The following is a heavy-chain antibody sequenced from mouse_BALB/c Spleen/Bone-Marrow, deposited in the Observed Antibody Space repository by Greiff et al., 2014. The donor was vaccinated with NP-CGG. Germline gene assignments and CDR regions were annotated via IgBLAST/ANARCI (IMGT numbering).Heavy chain of an antibody. V-gene: IGHV5-4*02. Sequence: EVMLVESGGGLVKPGGSLKLSCAASGFTFSDYYMYWVRQTPEKRLEWVATISDGGSYTDYPGSVKGRFTVSRDNTKNNLYLQMSSLKSEDTAMYFCARTYRPFALDYWGQGTSVTVSS. D-gene: IGHD2-14*01. CDR3: ARTYRPFALDY. CDR1: GFTFSDYY. J-gene: IGHJ4*01. CDR2: ISDGGSYT.